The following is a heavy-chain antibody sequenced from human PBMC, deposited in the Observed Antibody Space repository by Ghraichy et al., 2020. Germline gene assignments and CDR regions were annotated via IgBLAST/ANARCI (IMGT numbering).Heavy chain of an antibody. J-gene: IGHJ4*02. D-gene: IGHD2-21*02. CDR2: VYHSGGT. CDR3: AGVTFYYFDY. Sequence: SETLSLTCTVSGGSISSTNYYWGWIRQPPGKGLEWIGNVYHSGGTYYNPSLKSRVMISVDTSRNQFSLQLSSVTAADTAVYYCAGVTFYYFDYWGQGALVTVSS. V-gene: IGHV4-39*01. CDR1: GGSISSTNYY.